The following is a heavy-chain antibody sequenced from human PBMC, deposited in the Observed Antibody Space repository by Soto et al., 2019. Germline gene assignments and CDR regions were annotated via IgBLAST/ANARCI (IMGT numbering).Heavy chain of an antibody. D-gene: IGHD1-1*01. CDR3: AKERPRLTPNLVDVY. Sequence: QIQLVQSGDEVKKPGASVKVSCKTSGYTFADHGISWVRQAPGQGLEWVGWISAYNENTEYAQKFQGRVTMTTDKSTSTAYMELRGLTSDDTAVYYCAKERPRLTPNLVDVYWGQGTLVTVSS. J-gene: IGHJ4*02. CDR2: ISAYNENT. CDR1: GYTFADHG. V-gene: IGHV1-18*04.